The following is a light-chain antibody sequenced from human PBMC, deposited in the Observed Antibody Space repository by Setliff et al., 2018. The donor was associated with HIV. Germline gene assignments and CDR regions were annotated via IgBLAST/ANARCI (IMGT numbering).Light chain of an antibody. CDR1: SSDVGGYYY. J-gene: IGLJ2*01. Sequence: QSALTQPASVPGSPGQSITISCTGTSSDVGGYYYVSWYQQHPGTDPKLMIYDVSKRPSGVSNRFSGSKSGNTASLTISGLQAGGEADYYCSSYTTSSTLVFGGGTKVTVL. V-gene: IGLV2-14*03. CDR3: SSYTTSSTLV. CDR2: DVS.